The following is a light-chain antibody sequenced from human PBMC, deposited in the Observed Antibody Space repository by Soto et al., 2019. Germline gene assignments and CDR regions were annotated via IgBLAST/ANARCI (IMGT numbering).Light chain of an antibody. CDR1: SSDVGDYNY. Sequence: QSVLTQPASVSRSPGQSITISCTGTSSDVGDYNYVSWYQQHPGKAPKLMIYDVSNRPSGVSNRFSGSKSGSTASLTISGLQAEDEPDYYCSSYTSSTTRVFGTGTKVTVL. V-gene: IGLV2-14*01. J-gene: IGLJ1*01. CDR2: DVS. CDR3: SSYTSSTTRV.